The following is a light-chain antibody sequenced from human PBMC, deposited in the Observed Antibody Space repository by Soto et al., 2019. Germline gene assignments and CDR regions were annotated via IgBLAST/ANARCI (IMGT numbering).Light chain of an antibody. CDR2: YNN. Sequence: QSVLTQPPSASGTPGQRVTISCSGGSSIIATDAVSWYQQVPGTAPKLLIYYNNQRPSGVPDRFSGSKSGTSASLAIGGLQPEDEGDYYCAVWDDSLDGYVFGTGTKLTVL. J-gene: IGLJ1*01. CDR1: SSIIATDA. CDR3: AVWDDSLDGYV. V-gene: IGLV1-44*01.